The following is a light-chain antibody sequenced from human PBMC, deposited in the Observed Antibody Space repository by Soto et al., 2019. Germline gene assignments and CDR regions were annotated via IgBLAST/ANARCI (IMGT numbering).Light chain of an antibody. CDR3: NSYTSSNTLV. CDR1: SHDVGRYDY. Sequence: QSALTQPASVSGSPGQSITISCTGTSHDVGRYDYVSWYQQHPGKAPKILIYEVTYRPSGVSNRFSASKFGNTASLTISGLQPEDEADYYCNSYTSSNTLVFGTGTKVTVL. V-gene: IGLV2-14*01. CDR2: EVT. J-gene: IGLJ1*01.